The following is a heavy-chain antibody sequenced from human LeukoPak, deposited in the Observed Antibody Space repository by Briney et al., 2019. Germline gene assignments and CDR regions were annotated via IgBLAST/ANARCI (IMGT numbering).Heavy chain of an antibody. V-gene: IGHV3-74*01. D-gene: IGHD6-13*01. CDR3: AKTRPLDSSSWSHGDY. J-gene: IGHJ4*02. Sequence: GGSLRLSCAASGFTFSSYWMHWVRQAPGKGLVWVSRINSDGSSTSYADSVKGRFTISRDNSKNTLYLQMNSLRAEDTAVYYCAKTRPLDSSSWSHGDYWGQGTLVTVSS. CDR2: INSDGSST. CDR1: GFTFSSYW.